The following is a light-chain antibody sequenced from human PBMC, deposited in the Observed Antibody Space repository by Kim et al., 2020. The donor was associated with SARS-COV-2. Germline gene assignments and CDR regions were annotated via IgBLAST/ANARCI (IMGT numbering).Light chain of an antibody. Sequence: DIQMTQSPSSLSASVRDRVTITCQASQDIKKSLVWYQQKPGKAPKLLIYDASSLETGVLSRFSGSGSGTDFTFTISSLQPEDVATYYCQQYHNVPITFGPGTKVDIK. CDR3: QQYHNVPIT. J-gene: IGKJ3*01. CDR2: DAS. CDR1: QDIKKS. V-gene: IGKV1-33*01.